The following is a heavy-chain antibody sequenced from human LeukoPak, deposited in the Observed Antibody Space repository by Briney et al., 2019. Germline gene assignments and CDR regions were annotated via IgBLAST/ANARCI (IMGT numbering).Heavy chain of an antibody. D-gene: IGHD4/OR15-4a*01. V-gene: IGHV4-30-4*08. CDR3: SRGAPSRVWFDP. J-gene: IGHJ5*02. CDR1: GGSISSGDYY. CDR2: IYYSGST. Sequence: SQTLSLTCTVSGGSISSGDYYWSWIRQPPGKGLEWIGYIYYSGSTFYNPSLKSRVTISVDTSKNHFSLKLNSVTAADTAVYYCSRGAPSRVWFDPWGQGTLFTVSS.